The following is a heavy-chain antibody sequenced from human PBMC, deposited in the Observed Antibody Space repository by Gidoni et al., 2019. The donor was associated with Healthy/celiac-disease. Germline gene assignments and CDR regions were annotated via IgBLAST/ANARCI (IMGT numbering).Heavy chain of an antibody. Sequence: QVQLVQSGAEVKKPGSSVKVSCQASGGTFSSYAISWVRQAPGQGLEWMGRIIPILGIANYAQKFQGRVTITADKSTSTAYMELSSLRSEDTAVYYCARGSVTNNWFDPWGQGTLVTVSS. CDR2: IIPILGIA. CDR1: GGTFSSYA. D-gene: IGHD4-4*01. CDR3: ARGSVTNNWFDP. V-gene: IGHV1-69*04. J-gene: IGHJ5*02.